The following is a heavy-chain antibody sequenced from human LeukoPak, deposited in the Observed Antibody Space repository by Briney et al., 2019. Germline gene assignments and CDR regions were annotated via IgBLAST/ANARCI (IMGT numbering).Heavy chain of an antibody. CDR1: GGTFSSYA. Sequence: SVKISCKAAGGTFSSYAISWVRRDPGHGVEWRGGIIPIFGTANYAQKFQDRVTITTDESTSTTYIELSSLRCEHTAVYYCSRDYLGDCSPTSCSINWFGPWGRGTLVTVSS. V-gene: IGHV1-69*05. CDR3: SRDYLGDCSPTSCSINWFGP. CDR2: IIPIFGTA. J-gene: IGHJ5*02. D-gene: IGHD2-2*01.